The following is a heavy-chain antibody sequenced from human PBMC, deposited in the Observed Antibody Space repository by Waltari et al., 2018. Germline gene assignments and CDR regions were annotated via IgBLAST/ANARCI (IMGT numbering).Heavy chain of an antibody. CDR3: ARDALYYYDSSGPDAFDI. CDR2: IYYSGST. V-gene: IGHV4-59*01. J-gene: IGHJ3*02. D-gene: IGHD3-22*01. Sequence: PGKGLEWIGYIYYSGSTNYNPSLKSRVTISVDTSKNQFSLKLSSVTAADTAVYYCARDALYYYDSSGPDAFDIWGQGTMVTVSS.